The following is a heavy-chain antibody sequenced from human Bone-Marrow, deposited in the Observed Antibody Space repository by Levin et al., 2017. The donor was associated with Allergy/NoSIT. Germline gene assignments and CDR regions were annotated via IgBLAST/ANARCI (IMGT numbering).Heavy chain of an antibody. D-gene: IGHD3-9*01. J-gene: IGHJ5*02. CDR2: ISYDGDFI. CDR1: GFSFRSSG. Sequence: LSLTCAASGFSFRSSGMHWVRQAPGKGLEWVGLISYDGDFIFYGDSVKGRFTIARNNSNSTLFLQMDSLSADDTAIYYCAKSPTLTGYYEWFDPWGQGTLVTVSS. CDR3: AKSPTLTGYYEWFDP. V-gene: IGHV3-33*03.